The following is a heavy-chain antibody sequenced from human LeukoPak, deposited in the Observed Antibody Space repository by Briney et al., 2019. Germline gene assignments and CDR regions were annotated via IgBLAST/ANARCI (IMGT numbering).Heavy chain of an antibody. Sequence: GGSLRLSCAASGFTFSSYVMNWVRQAPGKGLEWVSTISGSDGSTYYADSVKGRFTISRDNSKNTLYLQMNSLRAEDTAVYYCAKSKVVAATMGRFDYWGQGTLVTVSS. V-gene: IGHV3-23*01. CDR1: GFTFSSYV. D-gene: IGHD2-15*01. CDR2: ISGSDGST. J-gene: IGHJ4*02. CDR3: AKSKVVAATMGRFDY.